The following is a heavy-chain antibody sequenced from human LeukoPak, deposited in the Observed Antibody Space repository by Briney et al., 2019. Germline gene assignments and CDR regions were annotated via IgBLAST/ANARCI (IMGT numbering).Heavy chain of an antibody. J-gene: IGHJ4*02. Sequence: KTSETLSLTCSVSGGSINVYYWNWIRQSPGKGLVWCGTISYSGSTNYNPPLKSRDPISMDTSKNRFSLKVSSVIAADTAMYYCARGGSRSYTSSTLDYWGQGTLVTVSS. CDR1: GGSINVYY. CDR2: ISYSGST. V-gene: IGHV4-59*01. D-gene: IGHD6-6*01. CDR3: ARGGSRSYTSSTLDY.